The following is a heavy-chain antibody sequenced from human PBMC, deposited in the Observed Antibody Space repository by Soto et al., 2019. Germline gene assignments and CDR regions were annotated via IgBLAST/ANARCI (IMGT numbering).Heavy chain of an antibody. CDR2: INPNSGGT. J-gene: IGHJ2*01. V-gene: IGHV1-2*04. CDR3: ARDSAYGDSSDWFFEL. CDR1: GYTFAGYY. D-gene: IGHD4-17*01. Sequence: QVQLVQSGAELEKPGASVKVSCKASGYTFAGYYVHWVRQAPGQGLEWMGWINPNSGGTNYAQKFQVWVTMTRDTSISTDYMVLNRLRSDDTAVYYCARDSAYGDSSDWFFELWGRGTLVTVS.